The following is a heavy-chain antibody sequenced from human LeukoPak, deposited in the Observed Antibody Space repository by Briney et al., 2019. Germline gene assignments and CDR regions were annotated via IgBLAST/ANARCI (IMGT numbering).Heavy chain of an antibody. V-gene: IGHV1-24*01. CDR2: FDPEDGET. J-gene: IGHJ4*02. Sequence: ASLKVSCKVSGYTLTELSMHSVRQAPGEGREWMGGFDPEDGETIYAQKFQGRVTITEDTSTDTAYMELSSLRSEDTAVYSCATTSGWYFDYWGQGTLVTVSS. CDR1: GYTLTELS. CDR3: ATTSGWYFDY. D-gene: IGHD6-19*01.